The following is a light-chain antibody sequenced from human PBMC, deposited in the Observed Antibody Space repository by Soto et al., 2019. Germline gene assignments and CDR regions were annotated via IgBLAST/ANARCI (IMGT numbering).Light chain of an antibody. V-gene: IGLV1-40*01. CDR1: SSNIGAGYD. Sequence: QSVLTQAPSVSGAPGQRVTISCTGSSSNIGAGYDVHWYQQLPGTAPKLLIYGNSNRPSGVPDRFSGSKSGTSASLAITGLQAEDEADYSCQSYDSSLRGSVFGTGTKVTVL. CDR2: GNS. CDR3: QSYDSSLRGSV. J-gene: IGLJ1*01.